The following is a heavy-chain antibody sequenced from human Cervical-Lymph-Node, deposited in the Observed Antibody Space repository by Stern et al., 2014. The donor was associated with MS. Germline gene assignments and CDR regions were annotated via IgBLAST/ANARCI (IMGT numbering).Heavy chain of an antibody. CDR2: ISADSGTT. CDR1: GYTFTSYG. CDR3: ARDKMHAFDY. V-gene: IGHV1-18*01. Sequence: QVQLVQSGTEVKKPGASLIVSCKASGYTFTSYGISWVRQAPGQGLEWAGWISADSGTTKYAQNLRDRITLTRDTSTGTAYMELRTLRSEDTAVYYCARDKMHAFDYWGQGTLVSVSS. D-gene: IGHD2-8*01. J-gene: IGHJ4*02.